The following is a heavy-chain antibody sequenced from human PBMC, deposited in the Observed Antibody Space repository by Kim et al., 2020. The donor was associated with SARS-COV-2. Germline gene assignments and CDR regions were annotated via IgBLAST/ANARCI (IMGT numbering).Heavy chain of an antibody. Sequence: GGSLRLSCAASGLTFSNAWMSWVRQAPGMGLEWVGRIKSKTGGGTIDYAAPVKGRFTISRDDSKNTLYLQMNSLKTEDTAVYFCFTGGRLGYWGQGTLVTVSS. J-gene: IGHJ4*02. CDR1: GLTFSNAW. V-gene: IGHV3-15*01. CDR3: FTGGRLGY. CDR2: IKSKTGGGTI. D-gene: IGHD2-15*01.